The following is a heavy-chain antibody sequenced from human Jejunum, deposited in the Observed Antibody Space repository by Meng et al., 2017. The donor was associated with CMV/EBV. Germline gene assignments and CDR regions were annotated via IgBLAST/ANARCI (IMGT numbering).Heavy chain of an antibody. Sequence: QGQLLESGAEVKKPGSSVKVACKTSGGSFSTYTFSWVRQAPGQGLEWMGGLIPVLNKAKSAPRFQDRVTFTADETTTTAYMELSSLTFEDTAVYFCARGRGNQPLFDFWGQGTLVTVSS. J-gene: IGHJ4*02. CDR1: GGSFSTYT. V-gene: IGHV1-69*10. CDR3: ARGRGNQPLFDF. CDR2: LIPVLNKA. D-gene: IGHD2/OR15-2a*01.